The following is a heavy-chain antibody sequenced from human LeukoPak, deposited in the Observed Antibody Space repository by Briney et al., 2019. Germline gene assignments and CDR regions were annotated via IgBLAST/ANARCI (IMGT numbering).Heavy chain of an antibody. CDR2: ISWNSGSI. D-gene: IGHD5-18*01. CDR3: AKSTGTAMVTAYFDY. Sequence: HPGGSLRLSCAASVFTFDDYSMHWVRQAPWKGLEWVSGISWNSGSIGYADSVKGRFTISRDNAKNSLYLQMNSLRAEDTALYYCAKSTGTAMVTAYFDYWGQGTLVTVSS. V-gene: IGHV3-9*01. J-gene: IGHJ4*02. CDR1: VFTFDDYS.